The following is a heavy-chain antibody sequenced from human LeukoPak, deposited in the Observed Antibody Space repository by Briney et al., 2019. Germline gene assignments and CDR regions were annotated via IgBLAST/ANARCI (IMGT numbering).Heavy chain of an antibody. J-gene: IGHJ4*02. V-gene: IGHV3-74*01. CDR1: GFTFSSHL. CDR3: VRKFATGD. D-gene: IGHD1-14*01. Sequence: GGSLRLSCAASGFTFSSHLMHWVRQAQGTGLVWVSSVKSDGTATNYADSVKGRFTIPRDNAKNTLYLQMNSLRVEDTAVYYCVRKFATGDWGQGTLVTVSS. CDR2: VKSDGTAT.